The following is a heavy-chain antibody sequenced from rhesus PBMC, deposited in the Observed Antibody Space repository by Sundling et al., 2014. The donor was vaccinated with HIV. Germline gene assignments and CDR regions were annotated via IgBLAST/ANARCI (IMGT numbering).Heavy chain of an antibody. D-gene: IGHD2-15*01. CDR1: GYSISSGYY. J-gene: IGHJ6*01. V-gene: IGHV4-99*01. CDR3: ARRGTFAGLDS. Sequence: QVQLQESGPGLVKPSETLSLTCAVSGYSISSGYYWSWIRQSPGKGLEHVGYITGTTGSTFYNPSLRSRVTISKDTSKNQFSLKLSSVTAADTAVYYCARRGTFAGLDSWGQGVVVTVSS. CDR2: ITGTTGST.